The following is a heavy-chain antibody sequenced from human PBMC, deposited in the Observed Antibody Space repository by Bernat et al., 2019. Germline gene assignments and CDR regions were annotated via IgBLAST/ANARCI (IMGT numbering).Heavy chain of an antibody. CDR2: INPNSGGT. CDR1: GYTSTGYY. V-gene: IGHV1-2*04. J-gene: IGHJ6*02. CDR3: ARTTAYEVQLEHKRNYYDMDD. D-gene: IGHD1-1*01. Sequence: QVQLVQSGAEVKKPGASVKVSCKASGYTSTGYYMHWVRQAPGQGLEWMGWINPNSGGTNYAQKFQGWVTMTRDTSISTAYMELSRLRSDDTAVYYCARTTAYEVQLEHKRNYYDMDDWGQGTTVTVSS.